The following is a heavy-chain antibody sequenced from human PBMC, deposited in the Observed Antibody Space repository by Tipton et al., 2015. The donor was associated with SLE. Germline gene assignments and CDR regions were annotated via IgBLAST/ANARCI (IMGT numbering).Heavy chain of an antibody. CDR2: IYYSGST. V-gene: IGHV4-59*01. D-gene: IGHD3/OR15-3a*01. CDR3: ARVSEIKDWASGMDV. CDR1: GGSISSYY. Sequence: GLVKPSETLSLTCTVSGGSISSYYWSWIRQPAGKGLEWIGYIYYSGSTNYNPSLKSRVTISVDTSKNQFSLKLSSVTAADTAVYYCARVSEIKDWASGMDVWGQGTTVTVSS. J-gene: IGHJ6*02.